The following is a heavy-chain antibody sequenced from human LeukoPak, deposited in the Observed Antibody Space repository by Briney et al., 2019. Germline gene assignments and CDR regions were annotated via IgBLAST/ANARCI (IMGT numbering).Heavy chain of an antibody. J-gene: IGHJ4*02. CDR2: IRYDGSNK. D-gene: IGHD6-13*01. CDR1: GFTFSSYG. CDR3: ARDQVRSYSSSWDPLGY. V-gene: IGHV3-30*02. Sequence: GGSLRLSCAASGFTFSSYGMHWVRQAPGKGLEWVAFIRYDGSNKYYADSVKGRFTISRDDSKNTLYLQMNSLRAEDTAVYYCARDQVRSYSSSWDPLGYWGQGTLVTVSS.